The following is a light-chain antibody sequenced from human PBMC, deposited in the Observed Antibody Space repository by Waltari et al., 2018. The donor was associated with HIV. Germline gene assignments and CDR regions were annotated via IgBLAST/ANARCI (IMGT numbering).Light chain of an antibody. Sequence: EIVLTQSPGTLSLSPGDRATLSCRASQIISSGYLAWYQHKLGQAPRLLIYGASSRAIGIPDSFSGSGSGTDFTLTISRLEPEDVAVYFCQQYGSSPVTFGQGTKLEIK. CDR1: QIISSGY. CDR3: QQYGSSPVT. V-gene: IGKV3-20*01. J-gene: IGKJ2*01. CDR2: GAS.